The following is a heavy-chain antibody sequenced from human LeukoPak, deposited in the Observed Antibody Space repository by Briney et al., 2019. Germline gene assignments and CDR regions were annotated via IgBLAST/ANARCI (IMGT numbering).Heavy chain of an antibody. V-gene: IGHV4-61*08. Sequence: SETLSLTCTVSGGSISSGGYYWSWIRQPPGKGLEWIGYIYYSGSTNYNPSLKSRVTISVDTSKNQFSLKLSSVTAADTAVYYCARDGRDAFDIWGQGTMVTVSS. CDR1: GGSISSGGYY. CDR3: ARDGRDAFDI. J-gene: IGHJ3*02. CDR2: IYYSGST.